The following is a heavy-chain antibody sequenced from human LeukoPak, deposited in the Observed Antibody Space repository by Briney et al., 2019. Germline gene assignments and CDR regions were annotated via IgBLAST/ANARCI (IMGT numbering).Heavy chain of an antibody. J-gene: IGHJ4*02. CDR2: IRWDGGST. V-gene: IGHV3-43*01. CDR1: GFTFDDYT. Sequence: QTGGSLRLSCAASGFTFDDYTMLWVRQAPGKGLEGVSLIRWDGGSTYYADSVKGRFTISRDNSKNSLYLQMNSLRTEDTASYYCAKDYYDFWSGYSYFDYWGQGTLVTVSS. CDR3: AKDYYDFWSGYSYFDY. D-gene: IGHD3-3*01.